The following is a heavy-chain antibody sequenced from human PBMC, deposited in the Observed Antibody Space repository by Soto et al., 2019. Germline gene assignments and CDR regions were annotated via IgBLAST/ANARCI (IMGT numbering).Heavy chain of an antibody. V-gene: IGHV4-59*01. J-gene: IGHJ4*02. CDR1: GGSISSYY. CDR2: IYYSGST. Sequence: SETLSLTCTVSGGSISSYYWSWIRQPPGKGLEWIGYIYYSGSTNYNPSLKSRVTISVDTSKNQFSLKLSSVTAADTAVYYCARVAYCGGDCYPYYFDDWGQGTLVTVSS. D-gene: IGHD2-21*02. CDR3: ARVAYCGGDCYPYYFDD.